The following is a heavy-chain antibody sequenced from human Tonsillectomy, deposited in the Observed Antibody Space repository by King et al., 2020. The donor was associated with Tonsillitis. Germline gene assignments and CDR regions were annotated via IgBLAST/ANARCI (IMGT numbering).Heavy chain of an antibody. V-gene: IGHV4-38-2*01. Sequence: LQLQESGPGLVKPSETLSLTCAVSGYSISSGYYWGWIRQPPGKGLEWIGSIYHSGSTYYSPPLKSRVTISVDTSKNQFSLKLSSVTAADTAVYYCARVPYYYDSSGSFDYWGQGTLVTVSS. D-gene: IGHD3-22*01. CDR1: GYSISSGYY. J-gene: IGHJ4*02. CDR3: ARVPYYYDSSGSFDY. CDR2: IYHSGST.